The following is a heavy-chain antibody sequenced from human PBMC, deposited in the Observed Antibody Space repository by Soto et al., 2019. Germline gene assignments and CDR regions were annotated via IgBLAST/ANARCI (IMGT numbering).Heavy chain of an antibody. CDR1: GGTFSSYA. CDR2: IIPIFGTA. Sequence: GASVKVSCKASGGTFSSYAISWVRQAPGQGPEWMGGIIPIFGTANYAQKFQGRVTITADKSTSTAYMELSSLRSEDTAVYYCAREVLDMVRGFPPDYYYGMDVWGQGTTVTVSS. D-gene: IGHD3-10*01. V-gene: IGHV1-69*06. CDR3: AREVLDMVRGFPPDYYYGMDV. J-gene: IGHJ6*02.